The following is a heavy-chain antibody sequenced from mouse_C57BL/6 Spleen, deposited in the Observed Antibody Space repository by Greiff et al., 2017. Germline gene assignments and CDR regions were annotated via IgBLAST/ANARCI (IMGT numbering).Heavy chain of an antibody. CDR2: IDPSDSYT. CDR3: ARRAFDY. Sequence: QVQLQQPGAELVMPGASVKLSCKASGYTFTSYWMHWVKQTPGQGLEWIGEIDPSDSYTNYNQKFKGKSTLTVDKSSSTAYMQLSSLTSEDSAVYYCARRAFDYWGQGTTLTVSS. D-gene: IGHD3-1*01. V-gene: IGHV1-69*01. CDR1: GYTFTSYW. J-gene: IGHJ2*01.